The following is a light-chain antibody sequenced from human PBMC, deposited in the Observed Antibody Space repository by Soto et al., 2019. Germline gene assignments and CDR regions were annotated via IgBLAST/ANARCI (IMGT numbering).Light chain of an antibody. CDR3: QQYGISPPFT. V-gene: IGKV3-20*01. J-gene: IGKJ3*01. CDR2: GAS. CDR1: QSVSSSY. Sequence: EIVLTKSPGTLSLSPGERATLSCRASQSVSSSYLAWYQQKPGQAPRLLIYGASSRATGIPDRFSGSGSGTDFTLTISRLEPEDFAVYYCQQYGISPPFTVGPGTKVDIK.